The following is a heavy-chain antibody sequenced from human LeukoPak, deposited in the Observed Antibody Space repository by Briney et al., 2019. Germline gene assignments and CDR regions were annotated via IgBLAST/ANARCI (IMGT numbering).Heavy chain of an antibody. CDR3: AGQWLPQPIDY. J-gene: IGHJ4*02. CDR2: IYSGGST. CDR1: GFTVSSNY. V-gene: IGHV3-53*01. D-gene: IGHD6-19*01. Sequence: GGSLRLSCAASGFTVSSNYMSWDRQAPGKGLEWVSVIYSGGSTYYADSVKGRFTISRDNSKNTLYLQMNSLRAEDTAVYYCAGQWLPQPIDYWGQGTLVTVSS.